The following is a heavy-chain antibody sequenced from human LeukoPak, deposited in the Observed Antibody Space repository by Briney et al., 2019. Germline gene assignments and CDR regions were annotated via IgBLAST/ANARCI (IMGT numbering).Heavy chain of an antibody. CDR1: GFTFSRYW. D-gene: IGHD3-10*01. J-gene: IGHJ4*02. CDR2: IKEDGTVK. Sequence: GGSLRLSCAASGFTFSRYWLSWVRQAPGKGLEWVANIKEDGTVKYYVESVKGRFTISRDNAKNSLYLQMNSLRAEDTAVYYCAASITMFDYWGQGTLVTVSS. CDR3: AASITMFDY. V-gene: IGHV3-7*02.